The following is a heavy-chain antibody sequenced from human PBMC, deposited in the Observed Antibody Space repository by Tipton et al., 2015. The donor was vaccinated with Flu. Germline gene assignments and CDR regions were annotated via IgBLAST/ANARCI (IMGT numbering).Heavy chain of an antibody. CDR1: GGSISSSNW. J-gene: IGHJ4*02. CDR3: ARAKSPGYYYDSSEGAYFDY. V-gene: IGHV4-4*02. Sequence: TLSLTCAVSGGSISSSNWWSWVRQPPGKGLEWIGEIYLSGSTNYNPSLKSRVTISVDKSKNQFSLKLSSVTAADTAVYYCARAKSPGYYYDSSEGAYFDYWGQGTLVTVSS. CDR2: IYLSGST. D-gene: IGHD3-22*01.